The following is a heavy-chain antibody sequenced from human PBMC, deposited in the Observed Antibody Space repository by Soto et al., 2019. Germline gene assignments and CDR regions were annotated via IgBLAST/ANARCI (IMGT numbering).Heavy chain of an antibody. CDR3: ARDYGSGSYLDY. V-gene: IGHV4-59*01. Sequence: PSETLSLTCTVSGGSISSYYGSWIRQPPGKGLEWIGYIYYSGSTNYNPSLKSRVTISVDTSKNQFSLKLSSVTAADTAVYYCARDYGSGSYLDYWGQGTLVTVSS. CDR1: GGSISSYY. J-gene: IGHJ4*02. D-gene: IGHD3-10*01. CDR2: IYYSGST.